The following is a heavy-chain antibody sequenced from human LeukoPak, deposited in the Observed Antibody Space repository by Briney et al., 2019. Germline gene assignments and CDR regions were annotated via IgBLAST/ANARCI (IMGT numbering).Heavy chain of an antibody. V-gene: IGHV1-2*02. D-gene: IGHD3-22*01. CDR3: ARVDVGSNYYDSSGYYFGDSAFGI. Sequence: ASVKVSCKASGYTFTGYYMHWVRQAPGQGLEWMGWINPNSGGTNYAQKFQGRVTMTRDTSISTAYMELSRLRSDDTAVYYCARVDVGSNYYDSSGYYFGDSAFGIWGQGTMVAVSS. CDR2: INPNSGGT. J-gene: IGHJ3*02. CDR1: GYTFTGYY.